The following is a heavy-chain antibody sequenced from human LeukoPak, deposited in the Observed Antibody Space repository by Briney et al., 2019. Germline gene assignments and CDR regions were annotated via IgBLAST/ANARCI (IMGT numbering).Heavy chain of an antibody. CDR1: GDSTSGYY. Sequence: SETLSLTCTVSGDSTSGYYWSWIRQPPGKGLEWIGYIYDSGGTNYNPSLKSRVTISVDTTKNQFSLKLSSVTAADTAVYYCARRASVRYRGMTSSCPGAFHIWGQGTMVTVSS. CDR3: ARRASVRYRGMTSSCPGAFHI. CDR2: IYDSGGT. D-gene: IGHD2-2*01. J-gene: IGHJ3*02. V-gene: IGHV4-59*01.